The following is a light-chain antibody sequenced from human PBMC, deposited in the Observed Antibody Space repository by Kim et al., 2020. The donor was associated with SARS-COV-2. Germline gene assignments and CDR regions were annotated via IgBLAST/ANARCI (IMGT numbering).Light chain of an antibody. J-gene: IGKJ2*01. CDR2: ATS. CDR1: HGIRND. V-gene: IGKV1-17*01. Sequence: ASVGDKVTITSRSSHGIRNDLGWYKQKPGKAPKRLINATSSLQSGVPSRFSGSGSGTEFTLTISSLQPEDFATYYCLQHNNYLYTFGQGTKLEI. CDR3: LQHNNYLYT.